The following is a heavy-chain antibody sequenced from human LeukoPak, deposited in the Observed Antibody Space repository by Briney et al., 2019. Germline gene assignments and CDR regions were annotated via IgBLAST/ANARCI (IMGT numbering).Heavy chain of an antibody. CDR2: ISAYSGNT. CDR1: GYTFTSYG. V-gene: IGHV1-18*01. Sequence: ASVKVSCKASGYTFTSYGISWVRQAPGQGLEWMGSISAYSGNTNYAQKLQGRVTMTTDTSTSTAYMELRSLRSDDTAVYYCASFRYFDWLAPDYWGQGTLVTVSS. CDR3: ASFRYFDWLAPDY. J-gene: IGHJ4*02. D-gene: IGHD3-9*01.